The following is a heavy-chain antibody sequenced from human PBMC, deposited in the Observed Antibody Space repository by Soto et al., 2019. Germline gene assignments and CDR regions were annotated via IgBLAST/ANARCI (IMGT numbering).Heavy chain of an antibody. D-gene: IGHD3-10*01. J-gene: IGHJ4*02. V-gene: IGHV1-8*01. Sequence: QVQLVQSGAEVKKPGASVKVSCKASGYTFTSYDINWVRQATGQELEWMGWMNPNSGNTGYAQKFQGRVTMTRNTSISTAYMELSSLRSEDTAVYYCARGHRDHYYGSGSYYRWGQGTLVTVSS. CDR1: GYTFTSYD. CDR2: MNPNSGNT. CDR3: ARGHRDHYYGSGSYYR.